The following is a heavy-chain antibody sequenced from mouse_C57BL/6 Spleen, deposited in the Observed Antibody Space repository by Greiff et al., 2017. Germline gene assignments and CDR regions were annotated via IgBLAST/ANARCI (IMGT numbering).Heavy chain of an antibody. D-gene: IGHD1-1*01. CDR1: GYTFTSYW. J-gene: IGHJ4*01. CDR2: IDPSDSYT. V-gene: IGHV1-50*01. Sequence: VQLQQPGAELVKPGASVKLSCKASGYTFTSYWMQWVKQRPGQGLEWIGEIDPSDSYTNYNQKFKGKATLTVDTSSSRAYMQLSSRTSEDSAVYYCARYYGSSYDAMDYWGQGTSVTVSS. CDR3: ARYYGSSYDAMDY.